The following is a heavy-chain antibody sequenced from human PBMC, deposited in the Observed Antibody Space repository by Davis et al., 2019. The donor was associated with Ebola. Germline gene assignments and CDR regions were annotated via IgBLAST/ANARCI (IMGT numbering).Heavy chain of an antibody. J-gene: IGHJ3*02. CDR1: GFTFSSY. CDR2: ISSSSSYI. CDR3: ARNAGYSSGWGDAFDI. D-gene: IGHD6-19*01. Sequence: GESLKISCAASGFTFSSYMNWVRQAPGKGLEWVSSISSSSSYIYYADSVKGRFTISRDNAKNSLYLQMNSLRAEDTAVYYCARNAGYSSGWGDAFDIWGQGTMVTVSS. V-gene: IGHV3-21*01.